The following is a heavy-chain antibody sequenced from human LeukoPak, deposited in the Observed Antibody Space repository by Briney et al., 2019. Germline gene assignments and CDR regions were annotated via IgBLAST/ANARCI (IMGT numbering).Heavy chain of an antibody. CDR3: ARASDPWLQLT. J-gene: IGHJ5*02. D-gene: IGHD5-24*01. CDR2: IKQDGSEK. V-gene: IGHV3-7*05. Sequence: GGSLRLSCAASGFTFSNYWMIWVRQAPGKGLEWVGNIKQDGSEKRYTDSVRGRFTISRDNAQTSLYLQMNSLRAEDTAVYYCARASDPWLQLTWGQGTLVTVSS. CDR1: GFTFSNYW.